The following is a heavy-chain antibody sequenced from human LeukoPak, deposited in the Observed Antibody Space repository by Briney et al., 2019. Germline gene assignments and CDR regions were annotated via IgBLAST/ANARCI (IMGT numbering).Heavy chain of an antibody. D-gene: IGHD1-1*01. J-gene: IGHJ4*02. V-gene: IGHV3-7*01. CDR1: GFTFSSYW. CDR3: ARPNWNDKDY. Sequence: GGSLRLSCAASGFTFSSYWMSWVRQAPGKGLEWVASIKQDGSEKYYVDSVKGRFTSSRDNAKNSLYLQMKSLRAEDTAVYYCARPNWNDKDYWGQGTLVTVSS. CDR2: IKQDGSEK.